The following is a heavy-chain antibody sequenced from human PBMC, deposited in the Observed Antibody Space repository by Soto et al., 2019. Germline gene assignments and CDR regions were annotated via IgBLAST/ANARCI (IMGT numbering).Heavy chain of an antibody. CDR2: IFSNDEK. D-gene: IGHD3-22*01. Sequence: DLEWLAHIFSNDEKSYSTSLKSRLTISKDTSKSQVVLTMTNMDPVDTATYYCARIEYYDSAADYWGQGTLVTVSS. J-gene: IGHJ4*02. CDR3: ARIEYYDSAADY. V-gene: IGHV2-26*01.